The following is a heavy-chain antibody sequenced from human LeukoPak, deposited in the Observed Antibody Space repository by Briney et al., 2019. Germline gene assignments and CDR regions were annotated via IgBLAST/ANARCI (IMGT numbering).Heavy chain of an antibody. Sequence: PSETLSLTCTVSGYSISSGYYWGWIRQPPGKGLEWIGSIYHSGSTYYNPSLKSRVTISVDTSKNQFSLKLSSVTAADTAVYYCAREGGYGTYYFDYWGQRTLVTVSS. CDR3: AREGGYGTYYFDY. V-gene: IGHV4-38-2*02. CDR1: GYSISSGYY. CDR2: IYHSGST. J-gene: IGHJ4*02. D-gene: IGHD1-7*01.